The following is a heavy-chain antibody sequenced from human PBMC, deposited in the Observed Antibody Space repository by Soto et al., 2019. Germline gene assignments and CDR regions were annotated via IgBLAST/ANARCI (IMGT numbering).Heavy chain of an antibody. Sequence: PSETPSLTCTVSGYSLSSGYHWAWIRQPPGKGLEWLGSVHYSGNPYYTPSLKRRLTISVEKSKNQFSLNLSSVTAADTAVYYCARQDRVVAEGRWFDPWGQGTLVTVSS. D-gene: IGHD2-15*01. CDR3: ARQDRVVAEGRWFDP. CDR1: GYSLSSGYH. V-gene: IGHV4-38-2*02. CDR2: VHYSGNP. J-gene: IGHJ5*02.